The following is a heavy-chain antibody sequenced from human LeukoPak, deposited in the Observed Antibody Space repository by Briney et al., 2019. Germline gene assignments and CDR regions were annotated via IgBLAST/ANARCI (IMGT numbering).Heavy chain of an antibody. V-gene: IGHV3-30*02. D-gene: IGHD1-20*01. CDR1: GFTFSSYG. CDR3: ASVYYNWNDGTYFDY. CDR2: IRYDGSNK. Sequence: GGSLRLSCAASGFTFSSYGMHWVRQAPGKGLEWVAFIRYDGSNKYYADSVKGRFTISRDNAKNSLYLQMNSLRAEDTAVYYCASVYYNWNDGTYFDYWGQGTLVTVSS. J-gene: IGHJ4*02.